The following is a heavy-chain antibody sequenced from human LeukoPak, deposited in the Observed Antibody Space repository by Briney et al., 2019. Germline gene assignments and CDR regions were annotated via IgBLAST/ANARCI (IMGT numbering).Heavy chain of an antibody. V-gene: IGHV4-31*03. CDR1: GGSISSGAYY. D-gene: IGHD5-12*01. Sequence: PSETLSLTCTVSGGSISSGAYYWTWIRQHPGKGLEWIGYIYYSGSTYYNPSLESRVTISVDRSTNQFSLKLTSVTAADTAVYYCARGGYSGYVDYWGQGTLVTVSS. CDR3: ARGGYSGYVDY. CDR2: IYYSGST. J-gene: IGHJ4*02.